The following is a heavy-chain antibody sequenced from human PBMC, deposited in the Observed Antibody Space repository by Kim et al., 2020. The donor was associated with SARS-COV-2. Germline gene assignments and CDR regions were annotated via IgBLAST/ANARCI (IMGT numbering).Heavy chain of an antibody. V-gene: IGHV4-59*01. CDR2: IYYSGST. Sequence: SETLSLTCTVSGGSISSYYWSWIRQPPGKGLEWIGYIYYSGSTNYNPSLKSRVTISVDTSKNQFSLKLSSVTAADTAVYYCVRDRNSSSWWGGYYGMDVWGQGTTVTVSS. CDR3: VRDRNSSSWWGGYYGMDV. CDR1: GGSISSYY. D-gene: IGHD6-13*01. J-gene: IGHJ6*02.